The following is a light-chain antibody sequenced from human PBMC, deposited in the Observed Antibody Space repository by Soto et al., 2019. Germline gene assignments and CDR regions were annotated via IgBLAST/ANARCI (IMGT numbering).Light chain of an antibody. CDR3: QQCNDWPHT. V-gene: IGKV3-15*01. CDR1: QSVSSN. Sequence: EIVMTQSPATLSVSPGERATLSCRASQSVSSNLAWYQQKPGQAPRLLIYGASTRATDIPARFSGRGSGTEFTLTISSLQSEECAVYYCQQCNDWPHTFGQGTNLEIK. CDR2: GAS. J-gene: IGKJ2*01.